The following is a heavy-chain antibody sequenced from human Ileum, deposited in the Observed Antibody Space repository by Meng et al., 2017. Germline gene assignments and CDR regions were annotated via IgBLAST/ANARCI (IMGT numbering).Heavy chain of an antibody. J-gene: IGHJ4*02. Sequence: ASVKVSCKASGYTFTGYFMHWVRQGPGQGPEWVGWINPYNGDTEYAQKFQGRVTMTRDTSISTAYMELSRLTSDDTAVYYCARAGHDILTGYYKTFDYWGQGSLVTVSS. CDR2: INPYNGDT. D-gene: IGHD3-9*01. CDR1: GYTFTGYF. V-gene: IGHV1-2*02. CDR3: ARAGHDILTGYYKTFDY.